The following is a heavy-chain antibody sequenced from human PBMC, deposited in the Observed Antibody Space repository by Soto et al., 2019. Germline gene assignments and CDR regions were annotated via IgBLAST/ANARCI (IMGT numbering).Heavy chain of an antibody. CDR2: NTPIFGTA. Sequence: QVQLMQSGAEVKKPGSSVKVSCKASGGTFTSYAISWVRQAPGQGLEWMGGNTPIFGTANYAQKFQGRVKIDADGSTSKAYMELSSLRSEDTAVYYCARRRFSGTYYFDYWGQGTLVTVSS. J-gene: IGHJ4*02. V-gene: IGHV1-69*01. D-gene: IGHD1-26*01. CDR1: GGTFTSYA. CDR3: ARRRFSGTYYFDY.